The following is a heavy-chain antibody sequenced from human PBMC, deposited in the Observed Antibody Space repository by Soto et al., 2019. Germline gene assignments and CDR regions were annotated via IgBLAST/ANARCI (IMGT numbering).Heavy chain of an antibody. V-gene: IGHV4-39*01. J-gene: IGHJ4*02. CDR2: IYYSGST. CDR3: ARLEGLATISYYFDF. D-gene: IGHD3-9*01. Sequence: QLQLQESGPGLVKPSEALSLTCSVSGGSISSSSYYWGWIRQPPGKGLEWIGRIYYSGSTYYNPSLKSRVTISIDKSKNQFSLKLSSLTAADTAVYYCARLEGLATISYYFDFWGQGTLVTVSS. CDR1: GGSISSSSYY.